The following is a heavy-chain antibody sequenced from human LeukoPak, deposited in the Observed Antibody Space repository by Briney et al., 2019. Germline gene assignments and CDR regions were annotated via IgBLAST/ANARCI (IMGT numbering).Heavy chain of an antibody. CDR3: AKTIPGSSGWYGFDY. CDR1: GFTFSSYG. J-gene: IGHJ4*02. D-gene: IGHD6-19*01. CDR2: IRYDGSNK. Sequence: PGGSLRLSCAASGFTFSSYGMHWVRQAPGKGLEWVAFIRYDGSNKYYADSVKGRFTISRDNSKNTLYLQMNSLRAEDTAVYYCAKTIPGSSGWYGFDYWGQGTLVTVSS. V-gene: IGHV3-30*02.